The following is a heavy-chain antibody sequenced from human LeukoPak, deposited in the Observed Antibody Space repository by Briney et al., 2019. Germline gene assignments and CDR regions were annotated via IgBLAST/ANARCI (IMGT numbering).Heavy chain of an antibody. CDR2: INWNGGSA. D-gene: IGHD1-14*01. CDR1: GFTFDDYG. J-gene: IGHJ4*02. Sequence: PGGSLRLSCAASGFTFDDYGMNWVRQAPGKGLEWVSGINWNGGSAGYADSVKGRFTISRDNARNFLYLQMNSLRVEDTAVYYCARDKITGPTNFDSWGQGTLVTVSS. V-gene: IGHV3-20*04. CDR3: ARDKITGPTNFDS.